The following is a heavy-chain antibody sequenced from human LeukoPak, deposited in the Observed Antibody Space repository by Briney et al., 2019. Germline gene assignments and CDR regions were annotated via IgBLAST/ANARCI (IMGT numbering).Heavy chain of an antibody. CDR1: GYTFTSYY. CDR2: INPSGGST. V-gene: IGHV1-46*01. J-gene: IGHJ4*02. Sequence: GASVKVSCKASGYTFTSYYMHWVRQAPGQGLEWMGIINPSGGSTSYAQKFQGRVTMTRDMSTSTAYMELSSLRSEDTAVYYCAYSSSWQDYFDYWGQGTLVTVSS. CDR3: AYSSSWQDYFDY. D-gene: IGHD6-13*01.